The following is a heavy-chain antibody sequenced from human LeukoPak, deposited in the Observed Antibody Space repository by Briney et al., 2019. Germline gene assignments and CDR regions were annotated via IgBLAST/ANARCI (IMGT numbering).Heavy chain of an antibody. CDR1: GFTFSNYW. D-gene: IGHD2/OR15-2a*01. J-gene: IGHJ6*02. V-gene: IGHV3-74*01. CDR3: ARDSTYTMDL. Sequence: GGSLRLSCAASGFTFSNYWMHWVRQAPGKGLVWVSRISSYGSSTNYADSVKGRFTISRDDARNTVYLQINSLRAEDTAVYYCARDSTYTMDLWGRGTTVTVSS. CDR2: ISSYGSST.